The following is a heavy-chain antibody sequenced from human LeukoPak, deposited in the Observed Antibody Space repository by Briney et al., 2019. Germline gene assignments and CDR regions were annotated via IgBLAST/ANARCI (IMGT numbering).Heavy chain of an antibody. D-gene: IGHD3-3*01. V-gene: IGHV4-59*08. CDR1: GGSISSYY. Sequence: SETLSLTCTVSGGSISSYYWSWIRQPPGKGLEWIGYIYYSGSTYYNPSLKSRVTISVDTSKNQFSLKLSSVTAADTAVYYCASHNYDFWSGHQSTYYYMDVWGKGTTVTVSS. CDR3: ASHNYDFWSGHQSTYYYMDV. CDR2: IYYSGST. J-gene: IGHJ6*03.